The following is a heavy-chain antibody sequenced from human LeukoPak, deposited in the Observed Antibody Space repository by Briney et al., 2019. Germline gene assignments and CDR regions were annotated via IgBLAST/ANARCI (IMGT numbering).Heavy chain of an antibody. CDR1: GYSFTDCY. J-gene: IGHJ4*02. Sequence: GASVKVSCKASGYSFTDCYKHWLRQAPGQGFEWMGWITHKSGATKFAPKFQGRVTLTRDASITTAYMELSSLTSDDTAFYYCVSGDGWNSDVASFDYWGQGTLVTVSA. D-gene: IGHD1-26*01. V-gene: IGHV1-2*02. CDR3: VSGDGWNSDVASFDY. CDR2: ITHKSGAT.